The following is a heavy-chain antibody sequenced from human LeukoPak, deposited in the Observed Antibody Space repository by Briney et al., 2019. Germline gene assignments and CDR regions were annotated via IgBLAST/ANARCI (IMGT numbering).Heavy chain of an antibody. V-gene: IGHV4-4*07. CDR2: IYTSGST. CDR3: ARGLRYYDSSGYRTGYWFDP. Sequence: PSETLSLTCTVSGGSISSYYWSWIRQPAGKGLEWIGRIYTSGSTNYNPSLKSRVTMSVDTSKNQFSLKLSSVTAADTAVYYCARGLRYYDSSGYRTGYWFDPWGQGALVTVSS. CDR1: GGSISSYY. J-gene: IGHJ5*02. D-gene: IGHD3-22*01.